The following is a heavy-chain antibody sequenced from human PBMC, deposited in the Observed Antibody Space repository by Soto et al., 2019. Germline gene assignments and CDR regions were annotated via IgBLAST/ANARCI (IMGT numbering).Heavy chain of an antibody. CDR1: GGSISSYY. Sequence: SETLSLTCTVSGGSISSYYWSWIRQPAGKGLGWIGRIYTSGSTNYNPSLKSRVTMSVDTSKNQFSLKLSSVTAADTAVYYCARDIVCSGGSCSWFWFDPWGQGTLVTVSS. V-gene: IGHV4-4*07. CDR2: IYTSGST. D-gene: IGHD2-15*01. J-gene: IGHJ5*02. CDR3: ARDIVCSGGSCSWFWFDP.